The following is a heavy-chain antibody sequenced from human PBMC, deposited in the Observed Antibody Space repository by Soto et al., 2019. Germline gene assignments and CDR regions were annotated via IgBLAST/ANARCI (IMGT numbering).Heavy chain of an antibody. Sequence: QVQLVQSGAAVKKPGASVKVSCKASGYTFTSYGISWVRQPPGQGLEWMGWISGYKGNTRYAQKLQGRVTMTTDTSTSIADMELRSLGSDETGVYYCVIVGPLWSIHDAFDIWGRGTMVTVSS. CDR3: VIVGPLWSIHDAFDI. D-gene: IGHD3-10*01. V-gene: IGHV1-18*01. CDR2: ISGYKGNT. J-gene: IGHJ3*02. CDR1: GYTFTSYG.